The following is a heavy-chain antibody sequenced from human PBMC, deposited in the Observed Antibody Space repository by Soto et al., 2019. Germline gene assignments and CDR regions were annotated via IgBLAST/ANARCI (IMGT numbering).Heavy chain of an antibody. V-gene: IGHV4-59*07. Sequence: QVQLQESGPGLVKPSDTLSLTCTVSGGSMXSYYWSXXRQPPGKGLEWIGYIHHSGSTKHNPSLKSRVDISLETSKRQFSLRLTSVTAADTATYYXAMMGHXXGSIPFGYWGQGTLVTVSS. D-gene: IGHD3-10*01. CDR2: IHHSGST. J-gene: IGHJ4*02. CDR1: GGSMXSYY. CDR3: AMMGHXXGSIPFGY.